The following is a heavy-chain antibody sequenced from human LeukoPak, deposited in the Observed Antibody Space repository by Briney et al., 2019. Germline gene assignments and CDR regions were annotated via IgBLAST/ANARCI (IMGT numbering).Heavy chain of an antibody. J-gene: IGHJ4*02. CDR3: ARMIAAAGIGYYYFDY. V-gene: IGHV4-34*01. CDR1: GGSFSGYY. Sequence: PSETLSLTCAVYGGSFSGYYWSWIRQPPGKGLEWIGEINHSGSTNYNPSLKSRVTISVDTSKNQFSLKLSSVTAADTAVYYCARMIAAAGIGYYYFDYWGQGTLVTVSS. CDR2: INHSGST. D-gene: IGHD6-13*01.